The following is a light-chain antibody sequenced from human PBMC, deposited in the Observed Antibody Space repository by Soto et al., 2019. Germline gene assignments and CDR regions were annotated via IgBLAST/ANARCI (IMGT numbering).Light chain of an antibody. Sequence: EIVMTQSPATISVSPGERATLSCRASQSVSSNLAWYQQKPGQAPRLLIYGASTRATGIPARFSGSGSGTEFTLTISSLQSEDFAVYHCQQYNNWPPITFGQGTRLEIK. J-gene: IGKJ5*01. CDR3: QQYNNWPPIT. CDR1: QSVSSN. V-gene: IGKV3-15*01. CDR2: GAS.